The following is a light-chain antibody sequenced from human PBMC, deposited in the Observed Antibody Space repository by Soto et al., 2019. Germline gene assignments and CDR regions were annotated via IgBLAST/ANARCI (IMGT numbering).Light chain of an antibody. CDR3: QQSYSPPYT. CDR1: QGISRS. Sequence: DIQMTQSPSSLSASVGDRVTITCRASQGISRSLNWYQQKPGKVPKLLINGASSLQSGVPSRFSGSGSGTDFTLTIISLQPEDFAVYYCQQSYSPPYTFGQGTKLEIK. J-gene: IGKJ2*01. CDR2: GAS. V-gene: IGKV1-39*01.